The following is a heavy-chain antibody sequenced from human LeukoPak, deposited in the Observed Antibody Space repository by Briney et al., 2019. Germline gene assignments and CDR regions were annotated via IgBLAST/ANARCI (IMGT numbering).Heavy chain of an antibody. J-gene: IGHJ4*02. Sequence: GGSLRLSCVASGFTFSIYGMHWVRQAPGKGLEWVAVISYDGINTYYADSVKGRFTISRDDSKNTLFLQMNSLRADDTAVYYCAKGWSGYFRSPFDLWGQGTLVTVSS. V-gene: IGHV3-30*18. CDR3: AKGWSGYFRSPFDL. D-gene: IGHD3-3*01. CDR1: GFTFSIYG. CDR2: ISYDGINT.